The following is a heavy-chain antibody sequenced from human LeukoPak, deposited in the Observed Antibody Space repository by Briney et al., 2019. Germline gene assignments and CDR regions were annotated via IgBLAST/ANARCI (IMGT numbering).Heavy chain of an antibody. D-gene: IGHD4-17*01. CDR3: ARASGDLTYYYYYMDV. Sequence: PSDTLSLTCAVYGGSFSGYYWSWIRQPPGKGLELIGEINHSGSTNYNPSLKSRVTISVDTSKNQFSLKLSSVTAADTAVYYCARASGDLTYYYYYMDVWGKGTTVTVSS. CDR1: GGSFSGYY. V-gene: IGHV4-34*01. J-gene: IGHJ6*03. CDR2: INHSGST.